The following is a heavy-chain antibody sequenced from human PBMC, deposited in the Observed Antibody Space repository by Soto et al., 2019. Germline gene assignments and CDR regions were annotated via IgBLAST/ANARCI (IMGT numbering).Heavy chain of an antibody. D-gene: IGHD6-6*01. CDR2: ISSSSSTI. CDR1: GFTFSSYS. V-gene: IGHV3-48*02. Sequence: GGPQRLSCTASGFTFSSYSMNWVSQDQGKGLEWVSYISSSSSTIYYADSVKGRFTISRDNAKNSLYLQMNSLRDEDTAVYYCARPEYSSSSYGMDVWGQGTTVTVSS. J-gene: IGHJ6*02. CDR3: ARPEYSSSSYGMDV.